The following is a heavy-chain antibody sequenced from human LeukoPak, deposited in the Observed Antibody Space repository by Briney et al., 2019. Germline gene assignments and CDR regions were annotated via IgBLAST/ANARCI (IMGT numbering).Heavy chain of an antibody. CDR3: ATSRGRGLTAMATQQLDY. Sequence: SGGSLRLSCAASGFTFSSYAMSWVRQAPGKGLEWVSAISGSGGSTYYADSVKGRFTISRDNSKNTLYLQMNSLRAEDTAVYYCATSRGRGLTAMATQQLDYWGQGTLVTVSS. D-gene: IGHD5-18*01. CDR1: GFTFSSYA. J-gene: IGHJ4*02. V-gene: IGHV3-23*01. CDR2: ISGSGGST.